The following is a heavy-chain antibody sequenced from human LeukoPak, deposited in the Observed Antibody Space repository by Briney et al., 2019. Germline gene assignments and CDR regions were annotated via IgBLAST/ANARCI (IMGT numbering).Heavy chain of an antibody. CDR2: IYYSGIT. CDR1: GGSISSSSYY. Sequence: PSETLSLTCTVSGGSISSSSYYWGWIRQPPGKGLEWIGSIYYSGITYYNPSLKSRVTISVDTSKNQFSLKLSSVTAADTVVYYCARHSVATITSFDYWGQGTLVTVSS. CDR3: ARHSVATITSFDY. J-gene: IGHJ4*02. V-gene: IGHV4-39*01. D-gene: IGHD5-12*01.